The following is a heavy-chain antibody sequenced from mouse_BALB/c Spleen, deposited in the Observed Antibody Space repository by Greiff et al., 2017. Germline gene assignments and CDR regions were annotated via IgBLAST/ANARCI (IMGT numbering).Heavy chain of an antibody. J-gene: IGHJ4*01. V-gene: IGHV14-3*02. CDR1: GFNIKDTY. CDR2: IDPANGNT. Sequence: VQLQQSGAELVKPGASVKLSCTASGFNIKDTYMHWVKQRPEQGLEWIGRIDPANGNTKYDPKFQGKATITADTSSNTAYLQLSSLTSEDTAVYYCARSRQVGYAMDYWGQGTSVTVSS. CDR3: ARSRQVGYAMDY.